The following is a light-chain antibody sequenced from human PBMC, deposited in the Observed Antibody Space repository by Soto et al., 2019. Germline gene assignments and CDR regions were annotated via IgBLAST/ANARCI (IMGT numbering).Light chain of an antibody. CDR3: QQYNIWPWT. CDR1: QSIRSD. CDR2: GAS. Sequence: IVLTQSPGTLSLSPGERATLSCRASQSIRSDLAWYQQKPCQTPRLLIFGASTRATGIPARCSVSGSGTEFTLTICSLQSEGFAVYYCQQYNIWPWTFGQGTEVDIK. V-gene: IGKV3-15*01. J-gene: IGKJ1*01.